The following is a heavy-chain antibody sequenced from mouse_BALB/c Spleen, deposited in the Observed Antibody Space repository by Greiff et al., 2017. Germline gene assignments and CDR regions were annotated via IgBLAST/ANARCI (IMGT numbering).Heavy chain of an antibody. CDR1: GFTFSSYG. V-gene: IGHV5-6*01. J-gene: IGHJ2*01. CDR2: ISSGGSYT. D-gene: IGHD2-10*02. Sequence: DVQLQESGGDLVKPGGSLKLSCAASGFTFSSYGMSWVRQTPDKRLEWVATISSGGSYTYYPDSVKGRFTISRDNAKNTLYLQMSSLKSEDTAMYYCARHPSSYFDYWGQGTTLTVSS. CDR3: ARHPSSYFDY.